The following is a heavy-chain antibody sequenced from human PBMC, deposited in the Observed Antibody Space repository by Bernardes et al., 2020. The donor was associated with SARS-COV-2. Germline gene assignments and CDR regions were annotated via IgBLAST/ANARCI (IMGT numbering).Heavy chain of an antibody. CDR1: GYTFISYY. CDR3: AKRGDKYYDRLTGYQTNIYFFDY. V-gene: IGHV1-46*01. CDR2: INPSDGGT. Sequence: ASVKVSCKAFGYTFISYYMHWVRQAPGQGLEWVGVINPSDGGTDHAQKFQGRITMTRDTSTSTVYMELSSLRSEDTAVYYCAKRGDKYYDRLTGYQTNIYFFDYWGQGTLVTVSS. J-gene: IGHJ4*02. D-gene: IGHD3-9*01.